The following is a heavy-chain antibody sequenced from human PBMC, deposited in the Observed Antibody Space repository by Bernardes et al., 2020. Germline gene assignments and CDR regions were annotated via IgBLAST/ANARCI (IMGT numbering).Heavy chain of an antibody. V-gene: IGHV1-24*01. J-gene: IGHJ5*02. D-gene: IGHD1-26*01. CDR3: ATCLGAMGWFEP. Sequence: ASVKVSCMVSGYTLTELSMHWVRQAPGKGLEWMGGFDPEDGETIYAQKFQGRVTMTEDTSTDTAYMELSSLRSEDTAVYYCATCLGAMGWFEPWGQGTLVTVSS. CDR2: FDPEDGET. CDR1: GYTLTELS.